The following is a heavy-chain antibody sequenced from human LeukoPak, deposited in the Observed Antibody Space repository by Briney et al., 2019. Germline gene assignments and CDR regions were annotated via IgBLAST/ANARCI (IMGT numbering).Heavy chain of an antibody. V-gene: IGHV4-34*01. D-gene: IGHD3-22*01. CDR2: INHSGST. Sequence: PSETLSLTCTVSGGSISSYHWSWIRQPPGKGLEWIGEINHSGSTNYNPSLKSRVTISVDTSKNQFSLKLSSVTAADTAVYYCARLKYYYDSSGYRAEYFQHWGQGTLVTVSS. J-gene: IGHJ1*01. CDR3: ARLKYYYDSSGYRAEYFQH. CDR1: GGSISSYH.